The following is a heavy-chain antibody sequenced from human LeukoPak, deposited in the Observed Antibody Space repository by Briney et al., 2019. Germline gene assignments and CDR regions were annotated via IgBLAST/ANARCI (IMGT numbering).Heavy chain of an antibody. V-gene: IGHV3-30*04. D-gene: IGHD7-27*01. CDR3: ARSEDLGPCDY. CDR1: GFTFSSYA. J-gene: IGHJ4*02. CDR2: ISYDGSNK. Sequence: PGRSLRLSCAVSGFTFSSYAIHWVRQAPGKGLEWVAAISYDGSNKYYADSVKGRFTISRDNSKNTLYLQMNSLRAEDTAVYYCARSEDLGPCDYWGQGTLVTVSS.